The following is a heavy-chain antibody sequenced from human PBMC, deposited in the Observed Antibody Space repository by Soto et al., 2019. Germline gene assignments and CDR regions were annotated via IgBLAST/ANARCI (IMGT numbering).Heavy chain of an antibody. J-gene: IGHJ4*02. Sequence: GGSLRLSCAASGFTFSSYGMHWVRQAPGKGLEWVAVIWYDGSNKYYADSVKGRFTISRDNSKNTLYLQMNGLRSEDTAVYYCARGRSYGFPFDYWGQGTPVTV. CDR1: GFTFSSYG. CDR2: IWYDGSNK. CDR3: ARGRSYGFPFDY. V-gene: IGHV3-33*01. D-gene: IGHD5-18*01.